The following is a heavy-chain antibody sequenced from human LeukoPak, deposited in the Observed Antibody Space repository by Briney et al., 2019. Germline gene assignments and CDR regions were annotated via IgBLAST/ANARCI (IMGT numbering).Heavy chain of an antibody. Sequence: GGSLRLSCAASGFTFDSYAMSWVRQAPGQGLEWVSLIYSGGSTYYADSVKGRFTISRDNSMNTMFLQMNSLRAEDTAVYYCARVIAARHFDYWGQGTLVTVSS. J-gene: IGHJ4*02. CDR1: GFTFDSYA. CDR3: ARVIAARHFDY. CDR2: IYSGGST. V-gene: IGHV3-66*01. D-gene: IGHD6-6*01.